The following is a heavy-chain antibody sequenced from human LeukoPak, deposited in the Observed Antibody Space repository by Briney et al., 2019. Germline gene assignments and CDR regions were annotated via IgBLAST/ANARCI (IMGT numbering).Heavy chain of an antibody. D-gene: IGHD4-17*01. Sequence: SGTLSLTCAVSGGSISGSNWWSWVRQPPGKGLEWIGEIYHSGSTNYNPSLKSRVTISVDKSKNQFSLKLSSVTAADTAVYYCATPDYADKSSAFDIWGQGTMVTVSS. CDR3: ATPDYADKSSAFDI. J-gene: IGHJ3*02. CDR1: GGSISGSNW. CDR2: IYHSGST. V-gene: IGHV4-4*02.